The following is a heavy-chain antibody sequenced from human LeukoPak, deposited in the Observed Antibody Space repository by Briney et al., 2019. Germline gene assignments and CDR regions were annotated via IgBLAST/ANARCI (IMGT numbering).Heavy chain of an antibody. D-gene: IGHD6-19*01. CDR2: IYYSGST. J-gene: IGHJ3*02. V-gene: IGHV4-61*05. CDR1: GGSISSSSYY. Sequence: PSETLSLTCTVSGGSISSSSYYWGWIRQPPGKGLEWIGYIYYSGSTNYNPSLKSRVTISVDTSKNQFSLKLSSVTAADTAVYYCARADSSGWTDAFDIWGQGTMVTVSS. CDR3: ARADSSGWTDAFDI.